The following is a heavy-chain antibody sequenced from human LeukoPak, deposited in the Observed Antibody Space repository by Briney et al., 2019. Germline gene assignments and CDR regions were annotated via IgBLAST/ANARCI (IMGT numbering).Heavy chain of an antibody. Sequence: SETLSLTCTVSGYSISSGYYWGWIRQPPGKGLEWIGNIYHSGSTYYNPSLNSRVTISVDTSKNQFSLKLSSVTAADTAVYYCVRSDSSDALDAFDIWGQGTMVTVSS. CDR3: VRSDSSDALDAFDI. CDR2: IYHSGST. J-gene: IGHJ3*02. D-gene: IGHD6-19*01. CDR1: GYSISSGYY. V-gene: IGHV4-38-2*02.